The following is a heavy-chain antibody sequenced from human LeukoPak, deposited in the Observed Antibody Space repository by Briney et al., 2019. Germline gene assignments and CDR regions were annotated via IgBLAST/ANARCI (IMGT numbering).Heavy chain of an antibody. V-gene: IGHV1-2*02. J-gene: IGHJ4*02. CDR2: INPNSGGT. CDR3: ARGYYGSGGEFDY. D-gene: IGHD3-10*01. Sequence: ASVKVSCKASGYTFTGYYMHWLRQAPGQGLEWMGWINPNSGGTNYAQKFQGRVTMTRDTSISTAYMELSRQRSDDTAVYYCARGYYGSGGEFDYWGQGTLVTVSS. CDR1: GYTFTGYY.